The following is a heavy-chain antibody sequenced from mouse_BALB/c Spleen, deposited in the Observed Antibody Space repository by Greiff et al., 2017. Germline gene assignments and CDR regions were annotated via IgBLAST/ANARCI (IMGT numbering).Heavy chain of an antibody. D-gene: IGHD3-1*01. Sequence: EVQLVESGGGLVKPGGSLKLSCAASGFTFSSYAMSWVRQTPEKRLEWVASISSGGSTYYPDSVKGRFTISRDNARNILYLQMSSLRSEDTAMYYCASEAGYGAYWGQGTLVTVSA. J-gene: IGHJ3*01. CDR2: ISSGGST. CDR3: ASEAGYGAY. V-gene: IGHV5-6-5*01. CDR1: GFTFSSYA.